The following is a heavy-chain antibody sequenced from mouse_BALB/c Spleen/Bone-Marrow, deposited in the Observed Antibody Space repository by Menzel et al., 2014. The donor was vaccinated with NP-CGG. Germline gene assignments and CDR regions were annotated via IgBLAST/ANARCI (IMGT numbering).Heavy chain of an antibody. D-gene: IGHD1-1*01. V-gene: IGHV3-2*02. CDR1: GYSITSDYA. Sequence: DVKLVESGPGLVKPSQSLSLTCTVTGYSITSDYAWNWIRQFPGNKLEWMGYISYSGSTSYNPSLKSRVSITRDTSKNQSFLQLDSVTTEDTATYYCARWRDYYGSSYYWYFDVWGAGTTVTVSS. CDR2: ISYSGST. CDR3: ARWRDYYGSSYYWYFDV. J-gene: IGHJ1*01.